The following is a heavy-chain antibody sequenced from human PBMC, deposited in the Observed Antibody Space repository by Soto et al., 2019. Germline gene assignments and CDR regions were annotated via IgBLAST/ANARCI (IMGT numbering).Heavy chain of an antibody. V-gene: IGHV1-58*01. Sequence: SVKVSCKASAFTFSGSSVQWVRQARGQTLEWMGWIALGSGNTNYAPKFLGRLTLTRDMSTSTAYMELNSLRSEDTAVYYCATHSGYYYEGMDVWGQGTTVTVSS. D-gene: IGHD3-22*01. CDR1: AFTFSGSS. CDR3: ATHSGYYYEGMDV. J-gene: IGHJ6*02. CDR2: IALGSGNT.